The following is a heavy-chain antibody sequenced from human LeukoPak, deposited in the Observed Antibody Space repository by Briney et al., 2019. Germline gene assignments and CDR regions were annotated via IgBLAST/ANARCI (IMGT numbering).Heavy chain of an antibody. Sequence: GGSLRLSCSASGLIFSNSAMSWVRQAPGKGLEWVSAISGSGGSTYYADSVKGRFTISRDNSKNTLYLQMNSLRAEDTAVYYCAKDGGRTVTTDYWGQGTLVTVSS. CDR2: ISGSGGST. D-gene: IGHD4-11*01. CDR3: AKDGGRTVTTDY. J-gene: IGHJ4*02. V-gene: IGHV3-23*01. CDR1: GLIFSNSA.